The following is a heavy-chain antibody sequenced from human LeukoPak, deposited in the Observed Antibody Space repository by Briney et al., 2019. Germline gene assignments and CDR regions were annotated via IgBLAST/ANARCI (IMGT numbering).Heavy chain of an antibody. V-gene: IGHV6-1*01. D-gene: IGHD3-10*01. CDR1: GDSVSSNSAA. CDR3: ARAASPYYYGSGRYYSRFDY. J-gene: IGHJ4*02. CDR2: TYYRSKWYT. Sequence: SQTLSLTRDISGDSVSSNSAAWNWIRQSPSRGLEWLGRTYYRSKWYTDYAVSVKSRISINPDTSQNQFSLQLNSVTPEDTAVYYCARAASPYYYGSGRYYSRFDYWGQGTLVTVSS.